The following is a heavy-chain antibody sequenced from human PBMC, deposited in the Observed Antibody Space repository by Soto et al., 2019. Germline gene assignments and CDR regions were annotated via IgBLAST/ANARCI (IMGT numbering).Heavy chain of an antibody. CDR3: ASIVYGDYPGTPDY. D-gene: IGHD4-17*01. CDR2: IYHSGST. CDR1: QECSGRTGC. V-gene: IGHV4-4*02. Sequence: AVPQECSGRTGCWYGVFSPPGKGLEWIGEIYHSGSTNYNPSLKSRVTISVDKSKNQFSLKLSSVTAADTAVYYCASIVYGDYPGTPDYWGQGTLVTVS. J-gene: IGHJ4*02.